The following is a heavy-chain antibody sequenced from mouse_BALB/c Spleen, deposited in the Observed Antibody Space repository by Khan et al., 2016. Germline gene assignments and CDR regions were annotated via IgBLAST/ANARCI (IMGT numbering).Heavy chain of an antibody. Sequence: EVQLQESGGGLVQPGGSMKLSCVASGFTFSNYWMNWVRQSPEKGLEWVAEIRLKSNNYATHYAESVKGRFTISRDDSKSSVYLQMNNLRAEDTSIYYCTHERESAYWVQGTTLTVSS. D-gene: IGHD1-3*01. CDR1: GFTFSNYW. J-gene: IGHJ2*01. CDR3: THERESAY. V-gene: IGHV6-6*02. CDR2: IRLKSNNYAT.